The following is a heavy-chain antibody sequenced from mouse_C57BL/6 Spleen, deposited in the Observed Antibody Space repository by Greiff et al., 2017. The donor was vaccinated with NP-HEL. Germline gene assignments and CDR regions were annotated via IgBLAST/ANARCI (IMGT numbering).Heavy chain of an antibody. J-gene: IGHJ2*01. V-gene: IGHV1-4*01. D-gene: IGHD1-1*01. CDR2: INPSSGYT. Sequence: QVQLQQSGAELARPGASVKMSCKASGYTFTSYTMHWVKQRPGQGLEWIGYINPSSGYTKYNQKFKDKATLTADKSSSTAYMQLSSLTSEDSAVYYCARPYYGGDYFDYWGQGTTLTVSS. CDR1: GYTFTSYT. CDR3: ARPYYGGDYFDY.